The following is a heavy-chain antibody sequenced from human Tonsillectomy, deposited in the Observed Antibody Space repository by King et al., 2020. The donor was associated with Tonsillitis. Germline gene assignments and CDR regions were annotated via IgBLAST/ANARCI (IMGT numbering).Heavy chain of an antibody. CDR3: ARVAKTSGYDVYFFDY. CDR2: IIPLSRKA. J-gene: IGHJ4*02. D-gene: IGHD5-12*01. Sequence: QLVQSGAEVKKPGSSGKVSCRASGATFTSYAVIWVRQATGQGLEWMGGIIPLSRKASYAQKFQGRVTITADDSTGTAYMDLSSLRSEDTAVYFCARVAKTSGYDVYFFDYWGQGTLVTVSS. CDR1: GATFTSYA. V-gene: IGHV1-69*01.